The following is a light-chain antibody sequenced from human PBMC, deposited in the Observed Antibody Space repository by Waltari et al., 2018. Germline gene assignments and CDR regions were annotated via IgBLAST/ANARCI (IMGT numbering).Light chain of an antibody. Sequence: EVVFTQSPATLSLPPGERATLSCWASQTVSRSSVWYQQKPGNTPRLLIYDASSSATGIPARFSGRGSGTDVTLTINSLEPEDFAVYYCQQRSTWPRTFGQGTKVEIK. J-gene: IGKJ1*01. CDR2: DAS. V-gene: IGKV3-11*01. CDR1: QTVSRS. CDR3: QQRSTWPRT.